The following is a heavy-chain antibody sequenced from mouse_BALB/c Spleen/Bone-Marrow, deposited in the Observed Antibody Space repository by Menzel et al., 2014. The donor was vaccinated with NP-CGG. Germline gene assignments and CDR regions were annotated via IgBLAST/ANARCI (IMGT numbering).Heavy chain of an antibody. J-gene: IGHJ4*01. V-gene: IGHV1-87*01. Sequence: VQLVESGAELARPGASVKLSCKASGYTFTSYWMQWVKQRPGQGLEWIGAIYPGDGDTRYTQKFRGKATLTADKSSNTAYMQLSSLTSEVSAVYVCASPYGNYDAMDYWGQGALVTVSS. CDR2: IYPGDGDT. D-gene: IGHD2-1*01. CDR1: GYTFTSYW. CDR3: ASPYGNYDAMDY.